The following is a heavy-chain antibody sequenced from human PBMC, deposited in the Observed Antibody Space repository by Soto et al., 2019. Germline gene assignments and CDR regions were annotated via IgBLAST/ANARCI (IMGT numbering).Heavy chain of an antibody. V-gene: IGHV1-24*01. D-gene: IGHD6-25*01. CDR3: ATDSNPAAHYYYYYGMDV. Sequence: ASVKVSCKVSGYTLTELSMHWVRQARGKGLEWMGGFDPEDGETIYAQKFQGRVTMTEDTSTDTAYMELSSLRSEDTAVYYCATDSNPAAHYYYYYGMDVWGQGTTVTVSS. CDR2: FDPEDGET. J-gene: IGHJ6*02. CDR1: GYTLTELS.